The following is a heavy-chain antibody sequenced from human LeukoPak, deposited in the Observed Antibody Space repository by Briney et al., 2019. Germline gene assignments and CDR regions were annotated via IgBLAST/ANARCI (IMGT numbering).Heavy chain of an antibody. CDR2: ISGSGGST. Sequence: PGGSLRLSCAASGFTFSSYGMSWVRQAPGKGLEWVSAISGSGGSTYYADSVKGRFTISRDNSKNTLYLQMNSLRAEDTAVYYCAKKVVGYGGNKANDYWGQGTLVTVSS. CDR3: AKKVVGYGGNKANDY. D-gene: IGHD4-23*01. CDR1: GFTFSSYG. J-gene: IGHJ4*02. V-gene: IGHV3-23*01.